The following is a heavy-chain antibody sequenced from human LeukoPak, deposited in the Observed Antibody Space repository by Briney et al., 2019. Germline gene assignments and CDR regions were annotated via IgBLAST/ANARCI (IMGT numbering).Heavy chain of an antibody. Sequence: GGSLRLSCAASGFIVSSKYMSCVRKAPEKALERVSVIYSGGSTYYADSVKGRFTISRDNSENTMYLQMNSLRAEDTAVYYCARYNWNDFRAFDIWGQGTMVTVSS. V-gene: IGHV3-53*01. D-gene: IGHD1-20*01. CDR3: ARYNWNDFRAFDI. CDR1: GFIVSSKY. CDR2: IYSGGST. J-gene: IGHJ3*02.